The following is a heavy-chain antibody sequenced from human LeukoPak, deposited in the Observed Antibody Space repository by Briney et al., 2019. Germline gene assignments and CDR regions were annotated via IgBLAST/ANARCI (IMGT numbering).Heavy chain of an antibody. J-gene: IGHJ4*02. D-gene: IGHD3-22*01. V-gene: IGHV3-30*18. Sequence: GGSLRLSCAASGFTFSSYGMHWVRQAPGKGLGWVAVISYDGSNKYYADSVKGRFTISRDNSKNTLYLQMNSLRSEDTAVYYCAKGAIYYDSSGFTFSDYWGQGTLVTVSS. CDR3: AKGAIYYDSSGFTFSDY. CDR1: GFTFSSYG. CDR2: ISYDGSNK.